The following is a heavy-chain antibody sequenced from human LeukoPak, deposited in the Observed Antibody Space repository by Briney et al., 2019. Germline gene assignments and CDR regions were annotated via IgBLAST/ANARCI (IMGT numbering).Heavy chain of an antibody. CDR3: ARPASGYPGAVVVTAGTYAFDI. CDR2: IYPGDSGT. CDR1: SYISISYW. V-gene: IGHV5-51*01. J-gene: IGHJ3*02. Sequence: ESLLIFCWAASYISISYWSCWWRRLPGKGGEGLGFIYPGDSGTRNSPSFQRQVTLSADKSISTAYLQWSRLRASDTAMYYCARPASGYPGAVVVTAGTYAFDIWGQGTMVTVSS. D-gene: IGHD2-21*02.